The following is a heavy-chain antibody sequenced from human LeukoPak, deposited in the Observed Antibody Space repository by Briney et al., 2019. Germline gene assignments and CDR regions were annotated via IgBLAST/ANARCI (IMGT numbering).Heavy chain of an antibody. D-gene: IGHD3-3*01. CDR3: ARLLEWSQARDY. Sequence: ASVKVSCKASGYTFTGYHMHWVRQAPAQGLEWMGWINPNSGGTNYAQKFQGRVTMTRDTSISTAYMELSRLRSDDTAVYYCARLLEWSQARDYWGQGTLVTVSS. V-gene: IGHV1-2*02. CDR1: GYTFTGYH. CDR2: INPNSGGT. J-gene: IGHJ4*02.